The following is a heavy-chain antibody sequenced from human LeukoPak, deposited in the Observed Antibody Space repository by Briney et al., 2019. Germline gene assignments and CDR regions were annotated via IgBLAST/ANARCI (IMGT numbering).Heavy chain of an antibody. CDR1: GGTFSSYT. CDR3: AGGPPNYVRWFDP. J-gene: IGHJ5*02. D-gene: IGHD3-10*02. Sequence: ASVKVSCKASGGTFSSYTISWVRQAPGQGLEWMGRIIPILGIANYAQKFQGRVTITADKSTSTAYMELSSLRSEDTAVYYCAGGPPNYVRWFDPWGQGTLVTVSS. V-gene: IGHV1-69*02. CDR2: IIPILGIA.